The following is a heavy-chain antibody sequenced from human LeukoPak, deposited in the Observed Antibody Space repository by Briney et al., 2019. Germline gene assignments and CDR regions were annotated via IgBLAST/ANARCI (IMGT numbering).Heavy chain of an antibody. CDR2: IYYSGST. D-gene: IGHD3-10*01. CDR3: ASPIITMVRGVIIHSFDY. Sequence: SETLSLTCTVSGGSISSSSYYWGWIRQPPGKGLEWIGSIYYSGSTYYNPSLKSRVTISVDTSKNQFSLKLSSVTAADTAVYYCASPIITMVRGVIIHSFDYWGQGILVTVSS. V-gene: IGHV4-39*01. J-gene: IGHJ4*02. CDR1: GGSISSSSYY.